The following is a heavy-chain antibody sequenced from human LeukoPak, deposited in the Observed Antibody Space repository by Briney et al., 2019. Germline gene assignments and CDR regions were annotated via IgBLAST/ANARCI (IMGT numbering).Heavy chain of an antibody. CDR3: AREFKSGWYDDYFDY. D-gene: IGHD6-19*01. CDR1: GGSISSYY. CDR2: IYYSGST. Sequence: SETLSLTCTVSGGSISSYYWSWIRQPPGKGLEWIGYIYYSGSTNYNPSLMSRVTIAVVSSKNQFSLKLSSVTAADTAVYYCAREFKSGWYDDYFDYWGQGTLVSVSS. V-gene: IGHV4-59*01. J-gene: IGHJ4*02.